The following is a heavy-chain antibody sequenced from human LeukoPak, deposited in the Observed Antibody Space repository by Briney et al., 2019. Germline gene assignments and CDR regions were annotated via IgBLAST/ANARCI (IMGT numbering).Heavy chain of an antibody. Sequence: SETLSLTCAVYGGSFSGYYWSWIRQPPGKGLEWIGEINHSGSTIYNPSLKSRVTISVDTSKNQSSLKLSSVTAADTAVYYCASRPRSYCSGGSCYPGPDDYWGQGTLVTVSS. D-gene: IGHD2-15*01. CDR1: GGSFSGYY. CDR3: ASRPRSYCSGGSCYPGPDDY. J-gene: IGHJ4*02. CDR2: INHSGST. V-gene: IGHV4-34*01.